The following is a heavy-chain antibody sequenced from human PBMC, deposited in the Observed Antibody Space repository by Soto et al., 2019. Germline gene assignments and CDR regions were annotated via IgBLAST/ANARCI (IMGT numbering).Heavy chain of an antibody. CDR1: GYSFTSYW. CDR3: ARRARSGAGTSYYYYGMDV. D-gene: IGHD3-10*01. V-gene: IGHV5-51*01. J-gene: IGHJ6*02. CDR2: IYPGDSDT. Sequence: GEPLKISCKGSGYSFTSYWIGWVRQMPGKGLEWMGIIYPGDSDTRYSPSFQGQVTISADKSISTAYLQWSSLKASDTAMYYCARRARSGAGTSYYYYGMDVWGQGTTVTVSS.